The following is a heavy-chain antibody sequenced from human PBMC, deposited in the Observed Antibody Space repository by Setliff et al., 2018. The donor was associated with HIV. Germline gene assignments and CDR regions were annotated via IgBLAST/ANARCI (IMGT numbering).Heavy chain of an antibody. D-gene: IGHD4-17*01. V-gene: IGHV4-61*09. CDR2: IYTSGST. CDR3: AGDSYGGNFLFDY. CDR1: GGSISSGSYY. J-gene: IGHJ4*02. Sequence: SETLSLTCTVSGGSISSGSYYWNWIRQPAGKGLEWIGHIYTSGSTNYNPSLKSRVTISVDTSKNQFSLKLTSVTAADTAVYYCAGDSYGGNFLFDYWGQGTLVTVSS.